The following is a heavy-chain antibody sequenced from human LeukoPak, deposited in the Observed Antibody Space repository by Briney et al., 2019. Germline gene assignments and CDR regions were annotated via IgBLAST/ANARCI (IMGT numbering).Heavy chain of an antibody. J-gene: IGHJ3*02. CDR2: INHSGST. CDR1: GGSFSGYY. V-gene: IGHV4-34*01. CDR3: ARAGSYYDILTGSSAFDI. Sequence: SETLSLTCAVYGGSFSGYYWSWIRQPPGKGLEWIGEINHSGSTNYNPSLKSRVTISVGTSKNQFSLKLSSVTAADTAVYYCARAGSYYDILTGSSAFDIWGQGTMVTVSS. D-gene: IGHD3-9*01.